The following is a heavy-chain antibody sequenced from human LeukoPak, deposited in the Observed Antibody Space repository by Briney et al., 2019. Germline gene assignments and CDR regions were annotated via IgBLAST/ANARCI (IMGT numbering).Heavy chain of an antibody. Sequence: GGSLRLSCAASGFTFSSYAMSWVHQAPGKGLEWVSAISGSGGSTYYADSVKGRFSISRDDSKNTLYLQMRSLRVDDTAFYYCMSKPILGGADYWGQGSLVTVSS. CDR3: MSKPILGGADY. CDR1: GFTFSSYA. V-gene: IGHV3-23*01. J-gene: IGHJ4*02. CDR2: ISGSGGST. D-gene: IGHD1-26*01.